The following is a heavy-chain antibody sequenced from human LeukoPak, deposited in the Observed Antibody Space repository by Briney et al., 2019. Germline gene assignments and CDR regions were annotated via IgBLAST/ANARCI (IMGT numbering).Heavy chain of an antibody. CDR2: ISAGGST. V-gene: IGHV3-23*01. CDR1: GFTFSSYA. D-gene: IGHD2-2*01. CDR3: AKDYYCSSTSCYGWFDP. J-gene: IGHJ5*02. Sequence: PGGSLRLSCAASGFTFSSYAMSWVRQAPGKGLEWVSAISAGGSTHYADSVKGRFTISRDNSKNTLYLQMNSLRAEDTAVYYCAKDYYCSSTSCYGWFDPWGQGTLVTVSS.